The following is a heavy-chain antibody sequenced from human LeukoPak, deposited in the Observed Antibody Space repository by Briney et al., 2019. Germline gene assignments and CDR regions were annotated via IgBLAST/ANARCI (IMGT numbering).Heavy chain of an antibody. CDR3: ARIRLEDYYDTTSYYPIIDN. V-gene: IGHV4-59*01. Sequence: PSETLSLTCTVSGGAINSYYWSWIRQPPGKGLEWIGYLYYTGSPSYNPSLEGRVTISVDASKNQFSLRLSSVTAADTAVYYCARIRLEDYYDTTSYYPIIDNWGQGTLVTVSS. J-gene: IGHJ4*02. D-gene: IGHD3-22*01. CDR2: LYYTGSP. CDR1: GGAINSYY.